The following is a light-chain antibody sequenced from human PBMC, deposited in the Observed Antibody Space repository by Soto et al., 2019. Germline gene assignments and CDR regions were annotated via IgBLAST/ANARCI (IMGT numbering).Light chain of an antibody. CDR1: QSVSSD. CDR3: QQYNTWPRT. CDR2: GAS. V-gene: IGKV3-15*01. Sequence: ETLMTQSPATLSVSPGERVTLSCGASQSVSSDLAWYQQKPGQAPRLLIFGASTRANGVPARFTGSRSGTDFTLTISSLQPEDFAIYYCQQYNTWPRTFGQGTKVDI. J-gene: IGKJ1*01.